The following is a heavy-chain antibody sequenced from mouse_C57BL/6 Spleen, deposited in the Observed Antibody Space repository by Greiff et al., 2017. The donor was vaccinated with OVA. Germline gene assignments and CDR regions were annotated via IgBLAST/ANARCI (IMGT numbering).Heavy chain of an antibody. CDR1: GYSITSGYY. Sequence: VQLQQSGPGLVKPSQSLSLTCSVTGYSITSGYYWNWIRQFPGNKLEWMGYISYDGSNNYNPSLKNRISITRDTSKNQFFLKLNSVTTEDTATYYCARGGYDYDGYWYFDVWGTGTTVTVSS. J-gene: IGHJ1*03. CDR2: ISYDGSN. CDR3: ARGGYDYDGYWYFDV. D-gene: IGHD2-4*01. V-gene: IGHV3-6*01.